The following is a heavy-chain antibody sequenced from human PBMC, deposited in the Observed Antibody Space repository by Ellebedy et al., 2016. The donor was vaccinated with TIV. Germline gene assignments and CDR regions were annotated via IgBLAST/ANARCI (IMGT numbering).Heavy chain of an antibody. J-gene: IGHJ2*01. CDR1: GFTFSTSW. CDR2: IKTDGSYT. Sequence: GESLKISCVASGFTFSTSWMHWVRHASGKGLVWVSRIKTDGSYTTYADSVKGRFTISRDNAKNTLYLQMNSLRAEDTAVYYCAAKGQGYFDRWGRGTLVTVSS. D-gene: IGHD4/OR15-4a*01. CDR3: AAKGQGYFDR. V-gene: IGHV3-74*01.